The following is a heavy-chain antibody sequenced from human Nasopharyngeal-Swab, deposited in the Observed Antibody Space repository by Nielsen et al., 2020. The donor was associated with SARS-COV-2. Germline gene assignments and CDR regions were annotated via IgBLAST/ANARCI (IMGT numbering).Heavy chain of an antibody. CDR3: ASTDTAMERSPFDP. V-gene: IGHV1-2*06. Sequence: ASVKVSCTASGYTFTGYYMHWVRQAPGQGLEWMGRINPNSGGTNYAQKFQVRVTMTRDTSISTAYMELSRLRSDDTAVYYCASTDTAMERSPFDPWGQGTLVTVSS. CDR1: GYTFTGYY. J-gene: IGHJ5*02. CDR2: INPNSGGT. D-gene: IGHD5-18*01.